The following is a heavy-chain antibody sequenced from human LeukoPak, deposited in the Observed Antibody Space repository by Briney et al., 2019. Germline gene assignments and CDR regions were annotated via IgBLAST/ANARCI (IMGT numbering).Heavy chain of an antibody. V-gene: IGHV3-9*01. CDR2: ISWNSGSI. J-gene: IGHJ4*02. CDR1: GFTFDDYA. CDR3: ANLRS. Sequence: GGSLRLSCAASGFTFDDYAMHWVRQAPGKGLEWVSGISWNSGSIGYADSVKGRFTISGDNAKNSLYLQMNSLRAEDTALYYCANLRSWGQGTLVTVSS. D-gene: IGHD3-16*01.